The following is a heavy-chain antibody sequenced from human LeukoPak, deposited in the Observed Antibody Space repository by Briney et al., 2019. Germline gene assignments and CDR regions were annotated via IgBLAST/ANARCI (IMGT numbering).Heavy chain of an antibody. CDR3: ARDSSSGWQHDY. CDR2: IYSGGST. Sequence: GGSLRLSCAASGFTVSSNYMSWVRQAPGEGLEWVSVIYSGGSTSYADSVKGRFTISRDNSKNTLYLQMNSLRAEDTAAYYCARDSSSGWQHDYWGQGTLVTVSS. D-gene: IGHD6-19*01. J-gene: IGHJ4*02. CDR1: GFTVSSNY. V-gene: IGHV3-66*01.